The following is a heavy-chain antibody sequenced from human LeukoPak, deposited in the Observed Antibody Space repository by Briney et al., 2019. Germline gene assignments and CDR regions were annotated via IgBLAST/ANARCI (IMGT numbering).Heavy chain of an antibody. CDR3: ARDRGSSWYGWFDP. V-gene: IGHV4-59*01. J-gene: IGHJ5*02. D-gene: IGHD6-13*01. Sequence: PSETLSLTCTVSGGSISSYYWSWIRQPPGKGLEWIGYIYYSGSTNYNPPLKSRVTISVDTSKNQFSLKLSSVTAADTAVYYCARDRGSSWYGWFDPWGQGTLVTVSS. CDR1: GGSISSYY. CDR2: IYYSGST.